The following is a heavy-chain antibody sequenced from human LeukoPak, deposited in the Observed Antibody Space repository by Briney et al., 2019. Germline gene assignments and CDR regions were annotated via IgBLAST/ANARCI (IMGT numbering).Heavy chain of an antibody. CDR3: ARHSGPKVQEYSGSLDAFDI. D-gene: IGHD1-26*01. CDR1: GGSISSSSYY. Sequence: KPSETLSLTCTVSGGSISSSSYYWGWIRQPPGKGLEWIGSIYYSGSTYYNPSLKSRVTISVDTSKNQFSLKLSSVTAADTAVYYCARHSGPKVQEYSGSLDAFDIWGQGTMVTVS. CDR2: IYYSGST. J-gene: IGHJ3*02. V-gene: IGHV4-39*01.